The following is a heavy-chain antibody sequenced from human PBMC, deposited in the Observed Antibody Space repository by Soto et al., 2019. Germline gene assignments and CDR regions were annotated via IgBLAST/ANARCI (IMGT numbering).Heavy chain of an antibody. V-gene: IGHV3-48*03. CDR1: GFTFSSYE. D-gene: IGHD6-19*01. Sequence: PGGSLRLSCAASGFTFSSYEMNWVRQAPGKGLEWVSYISSSGSTIYYADSVKGRFTISRDNAKNSLYLQMNSLRAEDTAVYYCARGDSSGWYGGYYGMDVWGRGTTVTVSS. J-gene: IGHJ6*02. CDR3: ARGDSSGWYGGYYGMDV. CDR2: ISSSGSTI.